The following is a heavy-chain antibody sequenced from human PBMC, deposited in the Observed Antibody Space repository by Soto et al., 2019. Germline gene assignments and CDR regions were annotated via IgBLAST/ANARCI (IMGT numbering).Heavy chain of an antibody. Sequence: SETLSLTCAVFGFSISSSNWWIRVSQPPRKGLEWIGQIYQSGRTNYNPSLKSRDTISVDKYKNQVSWKLNSVTDVDTTVHYCSKDGRSNRGYWRQGTLVTVSS. J-gene: IGHJ4*02. D-gene: IGHD2-2*01. CDR2: IYQSGRT. V-gene: IGHV4-4*02. CDR3: SKDGRSNRGY. CDR1: GFSISSSNW.